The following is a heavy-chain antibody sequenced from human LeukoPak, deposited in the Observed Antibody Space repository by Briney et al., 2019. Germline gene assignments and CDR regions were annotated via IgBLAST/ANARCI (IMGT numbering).Heavy chain of an antibody. V-gene: IGHV4-59*01. Sequence: SETLSLTCFVSGDSISSYYWSWIRQPPGKRLEWIGYIHYSGSTNYNPSLKSRVTISVDTSKNQFSLKLNSVTAADTAVYFCARAIAAPEGWFDPWGQGTLVTVSS. CDR1: GDSISSYY. J-gene: IGHJ5*02. CDR2: IHYSGST. D-gene: IGHD6-13*01. CDR3: ARAIAAPEGWFDP.